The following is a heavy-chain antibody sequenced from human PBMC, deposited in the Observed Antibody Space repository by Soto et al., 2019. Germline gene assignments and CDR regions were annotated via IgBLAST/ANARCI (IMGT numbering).Heavy chain of an antibody. CDR1: GGSINSGGYY. J-gene: IGHJ6*02. D-gene: IGHD4-4*01. Sequence: SETLSLTCTVSGGSINSGGYYWNWIRQHPGKGLEWLGYLYYRGNTYYNPSLKSRITISGDTSKNQCSLKLSSVTAADTAVYYCARDVTTRTSTYYYAMDVWGQGTTVTVSS. CDR2: LYYRGNT. V-gene: IGHV4-31*03. CDR3: ARDVTTRTSTYYYAMDV.